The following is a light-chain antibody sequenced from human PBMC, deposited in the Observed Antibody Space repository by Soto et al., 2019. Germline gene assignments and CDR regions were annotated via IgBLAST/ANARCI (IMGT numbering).Light chain of an antibody. CDR2: DAS. Sequence: DIQMTQSPSSLSASVGDRVTITCQASQDINTYLNWYQQKPGKAPKLLIYDASNLETGVPSRFSGSGSGTYFTFTISSLQPEDIATYYCQQYDNLLTWTFGQGTKVDIK. CDR1: QDINTY. J-gene: IGKJ1*01. CDR3: QQYDNLLTWT. V-gene: IGKV1-33*01.